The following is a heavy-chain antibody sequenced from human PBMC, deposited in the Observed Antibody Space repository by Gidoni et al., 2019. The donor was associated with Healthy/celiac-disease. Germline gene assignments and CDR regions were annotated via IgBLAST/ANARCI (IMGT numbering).Heavy chain of an antibody. J-gene: IGHJ6*02. CDR3: ARDATTVISYYYYYGMDV. V-gene: IGHV3-30-3*01. CDR1: GFTFSRYA. CDR2: ISYDGSNK. D-gene: IGHD4-17*01. Sequence: QVQLVESGGGVVQPGRSLRLSGAASGFTFSRYAMHWVRQAPGKGLEWVAVISYDGSNKYYADSVKGRFTISRDNSKNTLYLQMNSLRAEDTAVYYYARDATTVISYYYYYGMDVWGQGTTVTVSS.